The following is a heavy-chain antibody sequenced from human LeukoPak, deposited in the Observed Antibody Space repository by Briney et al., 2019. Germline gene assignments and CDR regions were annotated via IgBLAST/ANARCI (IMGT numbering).Heavy chain of an antibody. J-gene: IGHJ3*02. Sequence: VASVKVSCKASGGTFSSYAISWVRQAPGQGLERMGGIIPIFGTANYAQKFQGRVTITADESTSTAYMELSSLRSEDTAVYYCARQYSSSWHVRDDAFDIWGQGTMVTVSS. D-gene: IGHD6-13*01. V-gene: IGHV1-69*13. CDR1: GGTFSSYA. CDR3: ARQYSSSWHVRDDAFDI. CDR2: IIPIFGTA.